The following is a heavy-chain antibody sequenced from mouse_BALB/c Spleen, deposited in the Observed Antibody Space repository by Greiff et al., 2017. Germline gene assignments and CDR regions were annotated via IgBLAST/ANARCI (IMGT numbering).Heavy chain of an antibody. J-gene: IGHJ2*01. V-gene: IGHV5-17*02. Sequence: EVMLVESGGGLVQPGGSRKLSCAASGFTFSSFGMHWVRQAPEKGLEWVAYISSGSSTIYYADTVKGRFTISRDNPKNTLFLQMTSLRSEDTAMYYCARYPGRGGYFDYWGQGTTLTVSS. CDR1: GFTFSSFG. CDR2: ISSGSSTI. CDR3: ARYPGRGGYFDY. D-gene: IGHD3-3*01.